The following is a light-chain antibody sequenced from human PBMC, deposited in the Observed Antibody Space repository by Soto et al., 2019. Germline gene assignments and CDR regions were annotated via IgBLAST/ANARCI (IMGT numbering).Light chain of an antibody. Sequence: QSVLTQPASVSGSPGQSITISCTGTSSDVGGYNYVSWYQQHPGNAPKLMIYDVTNRPSGVSNRFSGSKSGNTASLTISGLQAEDEADYYCSSYTGSSTPLVFGGGTKLTVL. CDR1: SSDVGGYNY. CDR3: SSYTGSSTPLV. CDR2: DVT. V-gene: IGLV2-14*01. J-gene: IGLJ3*02.